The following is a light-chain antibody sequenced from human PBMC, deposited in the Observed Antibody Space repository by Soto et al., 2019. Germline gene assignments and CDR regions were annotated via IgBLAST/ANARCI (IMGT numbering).Light chain of an antibody. CDR2: AAS. CDR3: QPSYSTLLIT. J-gene: IGKJ5*01. V-gene: IGKV1-39*01. Sequence: DIQMTQSPSSLSASVGDRVTISCRASQSISTYLNWYQQKPGKAPNLLIYAASSLQSGVPSMFSGSGSGTDFTLTISSLHPEDFATYYCQPSYSTLLITFGQGTRLEIK. CDR1: QSISTY.